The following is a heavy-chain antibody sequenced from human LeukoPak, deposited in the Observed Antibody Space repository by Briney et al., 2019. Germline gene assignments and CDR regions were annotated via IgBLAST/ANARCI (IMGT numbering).Heavy chain of an antibody. J-gene: IGHJ4*02. Sequence: SVKVSCKASGGTFSSYAISWVRQAPGQGLEWMGGIIPIFGAANYAQKFQGRVTITADESTSTAYMELSSLRSEDTAVYYCAILGPGIAAADKLVIFDYWGQGTLVTVSS. D-gene: IGHD6-13*01. V-gene: IGHV1-69*13. CDR3: AILGPGIAAADKLVIFDY. CDR1: GGTFSSYA. CDR2: IIPIFGAA.